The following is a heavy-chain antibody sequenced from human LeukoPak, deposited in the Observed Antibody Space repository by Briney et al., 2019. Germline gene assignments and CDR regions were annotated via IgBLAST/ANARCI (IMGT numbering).Heavy chain of an antibody. D-gene: IGHD3-9*01. J-gene: IGHJ4*02. CDR2: IYYSGST. V-gene: IGHV4-59*08. Sequence: PSETLSLTCAVYGGSFSGYYWSWIRQPPGKGLEWIGYIYYSGSTNYNPSLKSRVTISVDTSKNQFSLKLSSVTAADTAVYYCARHSGDILTGYPYYFDYWGQGTLVTVSS. CDR3: ARHSGDILTGYPYYFDY. CDR1: GGSFSGYY.